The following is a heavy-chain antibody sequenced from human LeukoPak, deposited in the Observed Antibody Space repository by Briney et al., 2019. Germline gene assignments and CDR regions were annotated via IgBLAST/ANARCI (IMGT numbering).Heavy chain of an antibody. CDR3: AKVSTKYYYDSPGYYDPFDS. CDR1: GFTFSSYA. V-gene: IGHV3-23*01. Sequence: PGGSLRLSCAASGFTFSSYAMSWVRQAPGKGLEWVSAISGSGGSTYYADSVKGRFTISRDNSKNTLYLQMNSLRAEDTAVYYCAKVSTKYYYDSPGYYDPFDSWGQGTLVIVSS. D-gene: IGHD3-22*01. CDR2: ISGSGGST. J-gene: IGHJ4*02.